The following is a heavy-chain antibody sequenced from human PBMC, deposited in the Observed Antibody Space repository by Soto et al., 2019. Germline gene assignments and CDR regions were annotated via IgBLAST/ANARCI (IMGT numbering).Heavy chain of an antibody. CDR1: GFTFSSYS. Sequence: PGGSLRLSCAASGFTFSSYSMNWVRQAPGKGLEWVSYISSSSSTIYYADSVKGRFTISRDNAKNSLYLQMNSLRAEDTAVYYCARDTVECSSTSCYWYTDCYYYMDVWGKGTTVTVSS. V-gene: IGHV3-48*01. CDR3: ARDTVECSSTSCYWYTDCYYYMDV. CDR2: ISSSSSTI. D-gene: IGHD2-2*01. J-gene: IGHJ6*03.